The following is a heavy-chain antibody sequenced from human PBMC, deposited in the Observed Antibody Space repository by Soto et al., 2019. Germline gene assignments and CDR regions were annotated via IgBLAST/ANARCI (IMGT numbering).Heavy chain of an antibody. D-gene: IGHD5-18*01. CDR1: GYTFTSYY. CDR2: INPSGGST. J-gene: IGHJ4*02. V-gene: IGHV1-46*01. CDR3: AINDTAMAIGFDY. Sequence: ASVKVSCKASGYTFTSYYMHWVRQAPGQGLEWMGIINPSGGSTSYAQKFQGRVTMTRDTSTSTVYMELSSLRSEDTAVYYCAINDTAMAIGFDYWGQGPLVTVS.